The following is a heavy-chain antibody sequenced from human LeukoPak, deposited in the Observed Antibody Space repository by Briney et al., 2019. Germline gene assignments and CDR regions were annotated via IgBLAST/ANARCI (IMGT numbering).Heavy chain of an antibody. D-gene: IGHD6-13*01. Sequence: GGSLRLSCAASGFTFSTFAMHWVRQAPSEVLEWVAVISYDGNNRYYADSVKGRFTISRDNSKNTLSLQMNSLRAEDTALYYCARDPVYSTDSSRMGWFDPWGQGTLVTVST. V-gene: IGHV3-30-3*01. CDR2: ISYDGNNR. CDR1: GFTFSTFA. J-gene: IGHJ5*02. CDR3: ARDPVYSTDSSRMGWFDP.